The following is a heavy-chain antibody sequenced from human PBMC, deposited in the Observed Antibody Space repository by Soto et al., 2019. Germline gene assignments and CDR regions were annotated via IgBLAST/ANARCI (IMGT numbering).Heavy chain of an antibody. CDR3: ARTYDSNGYANEFDS. CDR2: IYDNGIT. Sequence: SETLSLTCSVSGRSITSYYWSWVRQPPGKGLERIGYIYDNGITSQNPSLKSRVTMSADTSQNQFSLKLTSVTGADTAVYYCARTYDSNGYANEFDSWGQGILVTVSS. V-gene: IGHV4-59*12. CDR1: GRSITSYY. D-gene: IGHD3-22*01. J-gene: IGHJ4*02.